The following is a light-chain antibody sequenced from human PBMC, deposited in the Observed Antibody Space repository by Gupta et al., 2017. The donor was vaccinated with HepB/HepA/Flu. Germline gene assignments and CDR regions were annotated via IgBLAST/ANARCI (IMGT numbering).Light chain of an antibody. CDR2: GAS. J-gene: IGKJ4*01. Sequence: EIVMTPSPATLSVSPGERATLSCRASQSVSSNLAWYQQKPGQAPRLLIYGASTRATDIPARFSGSGSGTEFTLTISSLQAEDFAVYYCQQYNNWPPAFGGGTKVEIK. V-gene: IGKV3-15*01. CDR1: QSVSSN. CDR3: QQYNNWPPA.